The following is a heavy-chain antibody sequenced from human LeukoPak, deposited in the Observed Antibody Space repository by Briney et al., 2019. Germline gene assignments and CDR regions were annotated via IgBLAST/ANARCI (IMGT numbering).Heavy chain of an antibody. CDR1: GFTFSSYS. Sequence: GGSLRLSCAASGFTFSSYSMNWVRQAPGKGLEWVSSISSSSSYIYYADSVKGRFTISRDNAKNSLYLQMNSLRAEDTAVYYCARDVQYCGGDCYFDYWGQGTLVTVSS. CDR2: ISSSSSYI. D-gene: IGHD2-21*02. V-gene: IGHV3-21*01. CDR3: ARDVQYCGGDCYFDY. J-gene: IGHJ4*02.